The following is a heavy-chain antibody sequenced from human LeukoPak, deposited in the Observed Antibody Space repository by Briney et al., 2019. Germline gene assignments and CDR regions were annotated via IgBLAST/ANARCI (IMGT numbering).Heavy chain of an antibody. Sequence: GGSLRLSCAASGFTFSSYAMSWVRQAPGKGLEWVSAISGSGGSTYYADSVKGRFTISRDNSKNTLYLQMNSLRAEDTAVYYCAKDNSPRITIFGVVTRIPYYFDYWGQGTLVTVSS. CDR3: AKDNSPRITIFGVVTRIPYYFDY. CDR2: ISGSGGST. CDR1: GFTFSSYA. D-gene: IGHD3-3*01. V-gene: IGHV3-23*01. J-gene: IGHJ4*02.